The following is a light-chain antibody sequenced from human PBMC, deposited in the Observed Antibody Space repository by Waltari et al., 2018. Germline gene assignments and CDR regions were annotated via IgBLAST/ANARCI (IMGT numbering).Light chain of an antibody. CDR2: EVS. Sequence: QSALTQPASVSGSPGQSIPIPCTGTSSDVGAYNFLSWYQQHPGKAPKLMIYEVSNRPSGVSNRFSGSKSGNTASLTISGLQAEDEADYYCSSYTSSSSYVFGTGTKVTVL. J-gene: IGLJ1*01. CDR1: SSDVGAYNF. V-gene: IGLV2-14*01. CDR3: SSYTSSSSYV.